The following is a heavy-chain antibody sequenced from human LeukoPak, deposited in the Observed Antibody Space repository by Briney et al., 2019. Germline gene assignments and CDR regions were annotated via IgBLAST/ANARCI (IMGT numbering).Heavy chain of an antibody. CDR1: GFTFSSYS. J-gene: IGHJ4*02. Sequence: PGGSLRLSCAASGFTFSSYSMNWVRQAPGKGLEWVSSISSSSSYIYYADSVKGRFTISRDNAKNSLYLQMNSLRAEDTAVYYCARDYGSGSYPPYFDYWGQGTLVTVS. CDR3: ARDYGSGSYPPYFDY. V-gene: IGHV3-21*01. CDR2: ISSSSSYI. D-gene: IGHD3-10*01.